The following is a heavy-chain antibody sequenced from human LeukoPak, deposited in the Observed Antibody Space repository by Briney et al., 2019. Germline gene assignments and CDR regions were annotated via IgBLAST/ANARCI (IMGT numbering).Heavy chain of an antibody. CDR3: ARRGINYDWSFAL. CDR1: GGSISSSSYY. V-gene: IGHV4-39*01. CDR2: IYYSGNT. D-gene: IGHD4-11*01. J-gene: IGHJ2*01. Sequence: SETLSLTCTVSGGSISSSSYYWGWIRQPPGKGLEWIGSIYYSGNTYYNPSLKSRATISVDTSKNQFSLRLSSVTAADTAVYYCARRGINYDWSFALWGRGTLVTVSS.